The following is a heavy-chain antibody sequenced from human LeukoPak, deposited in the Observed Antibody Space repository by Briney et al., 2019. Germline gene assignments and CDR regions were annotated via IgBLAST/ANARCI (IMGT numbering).Heavy chain of an antibody. J-gene: IGHJ4*02. D-gene: IGHD3-22*01. V-gene: IGHV1-2*02. CDR1: GYSFTGYY. CDR3: ARDQNYFDTTTYYGPDY. Sequence: ASVKVSCKASGYSFTGYYIHWVRRAPGQGLEWMGWINPSSGATNYAQKFLDRVTMTSDTSISTAYMEVRRLTSDDTAVYLCARDQNYFDTTTYYGPDYWGQGTLVTVSS. CDR2: INPSSGAT.